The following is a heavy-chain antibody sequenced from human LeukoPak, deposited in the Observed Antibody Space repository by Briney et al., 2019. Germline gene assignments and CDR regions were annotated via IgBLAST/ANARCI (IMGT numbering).Heavy chain of an antibody. Sequence: GGSLRLSCAASGFTFSSYAMNWVRQAPGKGLEWVSGTGSTGVSTFYADSVKGRFTVSRDNSKNTLSLQMNSLRAEDTAVYYCAKDPGGVPAHYFDYWGQGTLVTVS. D-gene: IGHD2-2*01. CDR3: AKDPGGVPAHYFDY. J-gene: IGHJ4*02. V-gene: IGHV3-23*01. CDR2: TGSTGVST. CDR1: GFTFSSYA.